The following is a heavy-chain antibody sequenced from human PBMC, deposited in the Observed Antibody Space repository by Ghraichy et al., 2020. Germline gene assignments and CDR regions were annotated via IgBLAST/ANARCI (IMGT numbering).Heavy chain of an antibody. CDR2: INSDGSST. D-gene: IGHD3-22*01. V-gene: IGHV3-74*01. Sequence: GGSLRLSCAASGFTFSSYWMHWVRQAPGKGLVWVSRINSDGSSTSYADSVKGRFTISRDNAKSTLYLQMNSLRAEDTAVYYCARECPPYYYDSSGYLVCYWGQGTLVTVSS. J-gene: IGHJ4*02. CDR1: GFTFSSYW. CDR3: ARECPPYYYDSSGYLVCY.